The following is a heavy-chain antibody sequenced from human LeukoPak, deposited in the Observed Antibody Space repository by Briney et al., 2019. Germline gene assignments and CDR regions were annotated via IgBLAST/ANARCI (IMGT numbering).Heavy chain of an antibody. J-gene: IGHJ5*02. CDR3: AREFDYYDDSGYSEDL. CDR2: VSTYNDNT. V-gene: IGHV1-18*01. D-gene: IGHD3-22*01. Sequence: GASVKVSCKVSGYTFTKYGIIWVRQAPGQGLEWMGWVSTYNDNTNYEQNLQGRVTMTKDTSKSTAYMELRSLRSDDTAVYYCAREFDYYDDSGYSEDLWGQGTLVTVSS. CDR1: GYTFTKYG.